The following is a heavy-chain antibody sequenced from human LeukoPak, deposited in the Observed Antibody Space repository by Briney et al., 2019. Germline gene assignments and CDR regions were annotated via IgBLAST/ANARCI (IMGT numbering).Heavy chain of an antibody. D-gene: IGHD6-19*01. CDR2: IIPIFGTA. CDR1: GGTFSSYA. CDR3: ARDLGRGSSGWFEPDFDY. Sequence: SVTVSCKASGGTFSSYAISWVRQAPGQGPEWMGGIIPIFGTANYAQKFQGRVTITADESTSTAYMELSSLRSEDTAVYYCARDLGRGSSGWFEPDFDYWGQGTLVTVSS. J-gene: IGHJ4*02. V-gene: IGHV1-69*01.